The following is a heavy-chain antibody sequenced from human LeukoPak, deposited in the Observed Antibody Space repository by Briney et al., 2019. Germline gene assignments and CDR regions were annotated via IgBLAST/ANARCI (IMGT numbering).Heavy chain of an antibody. V-gene: IGHV3-23*01. CDR1: GLTFSSYA. Sequence: PGGSLRLSCAASGLTFSSYAMSWVRQAPGKGLEWVSAISGSSGHTYYADSVKGRFTISRDNAKNSLYLQMNSLRAEDTAVYYCARGPYSSGSSADYWGQGTLVTVSS. J-gene: IGHJ4*02. D-gene: IGHD6-19*01. CDR3: ARGPYSSGSSADY. CDR2: ISGSSGHT.